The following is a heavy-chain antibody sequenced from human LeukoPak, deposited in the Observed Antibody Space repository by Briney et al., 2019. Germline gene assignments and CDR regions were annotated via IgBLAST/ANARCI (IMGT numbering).Heavy chain of an antibody. CDR1: GYSISSGYY. CDR3: ARAYITMIPFDL. J-gene: IGHJ2*01. Sequence: SETLSLTCTVSGYSISSGYYWGWIRQPPGKGLEWIGSIYHSGSTYYNPSLKSRVTISVDTSKNQFSLKLSSVTAADTAVYYCARAYITMIPFDLWGRGTLVTVSS. CDR2: IYHSGST. V-gene: IGHV4-38-2*02. D-gene: IGHD3-22*01.